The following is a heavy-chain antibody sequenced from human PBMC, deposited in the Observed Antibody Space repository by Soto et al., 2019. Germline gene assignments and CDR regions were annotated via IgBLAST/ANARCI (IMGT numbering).Heavy chain of an antibody. D-gene: IGHD3-22*01. CDR3: AHSGWSYYDSSGYHPRAFDI. CDR2: IYWDDDK. Sequence: QITLKESGPTLVKPTQTLTLTCTFSGFSLSTSGVGVGWIRQPPGKALEWLALIYWDDDKRYSPSLKSRLTITKDTSXXQXVXXMTNMDPVDTATYYCAHSGWSYYDSSGYHPRAFDIWGQGTMVTVSS. V-gene: IGHV2-5*02. J-gene: IGHJ3*02. CDR1: GFSLSTSGVG.